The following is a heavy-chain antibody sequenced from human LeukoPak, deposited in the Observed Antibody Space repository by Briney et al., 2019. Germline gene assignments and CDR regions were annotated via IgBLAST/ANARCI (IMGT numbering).Heavy chain of an antibody. CDR3: ARAEWFGVVTGAFDI. CDR2: IKQDGTEK. CDR1: GFTFSSFW. J-gene: IGHJ3*02. D-gene: IGHD3-10*01. V-gene: IGHV3-7*01. Sequence: GESLRLSCAASGFTFSSFWMSWVRQAPGKGLEWVANIKQDGTEKYYVDSVKGRLTISRDNAKNSLYLQMSSLRAEDTAVYYCARAEWFGVVTGAFDIWGQGTMVTVSS.